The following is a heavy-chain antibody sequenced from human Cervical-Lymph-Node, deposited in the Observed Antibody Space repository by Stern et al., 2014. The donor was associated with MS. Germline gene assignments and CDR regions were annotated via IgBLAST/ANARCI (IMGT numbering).Heavy chain of an antibody. D-gene: IGHD4-23*01. Sequence: EDQLVESGGGLVKPGGSLRLSCAASGFTFSSYSMNWVRQAPGKGLEWVASISSGGSYIYYADSLKGRFTISRDNAKNSLYLQMNSLGAEDTAVYYCARGRGGNYRYYFDYWGQGTLVTVSS. CDR3: ARGRGGNYRYYFDY. J-gene: IGHJ4*02. V-gene: IGHV3-21*01. CDR2: ISSGGSYI. CDR1: GFTFSSYS.